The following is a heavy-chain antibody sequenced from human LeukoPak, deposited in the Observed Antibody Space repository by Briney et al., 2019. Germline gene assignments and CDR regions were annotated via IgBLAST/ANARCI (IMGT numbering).Heavy chain of an antibody. J-gene: IGHJ6*03. Sequence: GGSLRLSCAASGFRFDGYAMHWVGQAPGKGLEWVSGVSWNSGTIDYADSVKGRFTISRDDAKNSLYLQMNSLRAEDTALYHSAKDIAPAVFYFMDVCGKRTTVIVSS. D-gene: IGHD2-21*01. CDR1: GFRFDGYA. V-gene: IGHV3-9*01. CDR2: VSWNSGTI. CDR3: AKDIAPAVFYFMDV.